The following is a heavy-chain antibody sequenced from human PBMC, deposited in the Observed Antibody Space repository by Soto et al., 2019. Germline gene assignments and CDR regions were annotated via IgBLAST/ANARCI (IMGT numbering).Heavy chain of an antibody. CDR2: IYHSGST. V-gene: IGHV4-30-2*01. Sequence: SETLSLTCAVSGGSISSGGYSWSWIRQPPGKGLEWIGYIYHSGSTYYSPSLKSRVTISVDRSKNQFSLKLSSVTAADTAVYYCARELDGDFDYWGQGTLVTVSS. CDR1: GGSISSGGYS. CDR3: ARELDGDFDY. J-gene: IGHJ4*02. D-gene: IGHD4-17*01.